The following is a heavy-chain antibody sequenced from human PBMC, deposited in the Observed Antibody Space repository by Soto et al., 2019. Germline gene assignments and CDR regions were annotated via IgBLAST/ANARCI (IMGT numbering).Heavy chain of an antibody. D-gene: IGHD6-19*01. V-gene: IGHV2-5*02. CDR2: AYWDGND. CDR1: GTSRSTLAVG. Sequence: QITLKESGPTLVKPTQPLTLTCTFSGTSRSTLAVGVHWIRQPPAKALEWRALAYWDGNDRYSPSLRTRLPMAKDTSNSDVVLTLPHMVPVNIARFYWAHTNGWLTVSWGQGTLVTVSP. J-gene: IGHJ5*02. CDR3: AHTNGWLTVS.